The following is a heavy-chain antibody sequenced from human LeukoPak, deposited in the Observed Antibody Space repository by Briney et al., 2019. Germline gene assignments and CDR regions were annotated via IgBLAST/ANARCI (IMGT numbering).Heavy chain of an antibody. J-gene: IGHJ4*02. V-gene: IGHV4-34*01. Sequence: SETLSLTCAVSGGSFSSYYWSWIRQPPGKGLEWIGEIDHSGSTNYNSSLKSRVTISVDTSKSQFFLQLSSVTAADTAVYYCARNFPYSKLDYWGQGTLVTVSS. D-gene: IGHD6-13*01. CDR2: IDHSGST. CDR3: ARNFPYSKLDY. CDR1: GGSFSSYY.